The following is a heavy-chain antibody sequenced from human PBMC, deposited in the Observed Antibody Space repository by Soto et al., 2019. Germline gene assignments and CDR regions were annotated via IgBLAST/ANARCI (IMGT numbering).Heavy chain of an antibody. D-gene: IGHD6-19*01. J-gene: IGHJ4*02. Sequence: QVQLVQSGAEVKKPGASVKVSCKASGYTFTSYGISWVRQAPGRGLEWMGWISAYNGNTNYAQKLQGRVTMTTDTSTSTAYLELRSLRSDDTAVYYCARTINSYSSGWYLWDYWGQGTLVTVSS. CDR1: GYTFTSYG. CDR2: ISAYNGNT. CDR3: ARTINSYSSGWYLWDY. V-gene: IGHV1-18*01.